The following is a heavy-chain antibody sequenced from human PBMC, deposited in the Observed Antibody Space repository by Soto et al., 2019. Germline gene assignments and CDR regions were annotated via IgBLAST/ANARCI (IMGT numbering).Heavy chain of an antibody. D-gene: IGHD6-19*01. CDR3: ARETGLRSSGWSYYFDF. J-gene: IGHJ4*02. V-gene: IGHV3-48*02. CDR1: GFTLSSYS. Sequence: EVQLVESGGGMVQPGGSLRVSCAASGFTLSSYSMHWVRQAPGKGLEWVSYTSGSGGTIYYADSVKGRFTISRDNAKNSLSVQMNSLRDEDTAVYFCARETGLRSSGWSYYFDFWGQGTRVTVSS. CDR2: TSGSGGTI.